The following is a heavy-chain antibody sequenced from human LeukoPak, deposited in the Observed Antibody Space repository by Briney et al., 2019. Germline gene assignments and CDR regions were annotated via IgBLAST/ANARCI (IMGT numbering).Heavy chain of an antibody. V-gene: IGHV3-30*04. D-gene: IGHD4-17*01. CDR3: ARDPYGAYYFDY. J-gene: IGHJ4*02. CDR1: GFTFSNYA. Sequence: QPGGSLRLSCAASGFTFSNYAMHWVRQAPGKGPEWVALISNDGTYKYYTNPVKGRFTISRDNSNNTPSLQMDTLRAEDTAVYYCARDPYGAYYFDYWGQGTLVTVSS. CDR2: ISNDGTYK.